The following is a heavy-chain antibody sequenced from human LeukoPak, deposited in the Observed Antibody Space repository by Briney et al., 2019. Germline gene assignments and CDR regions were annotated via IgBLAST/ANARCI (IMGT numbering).Heavy chain of an antibody. CDR3: ARIDCTGGTCYRYFDL. V-gene: IGHV4-39*01. CDR1: SDSISSNDYY. CDR2: IHYSGST. J-gene: IGHJ2*01. D-gene: IGHD2-15*01. Sequence: SETLSLTCTVSSDSISSNDYYWGWIRQSPGKGLEWIGSIHYSGSTYLNPSLKSRVTISVDTSKNQFSLKLTSVTASDTAVYYCARIDCTGGTCYRYFDLWGRGTLVTVSS.